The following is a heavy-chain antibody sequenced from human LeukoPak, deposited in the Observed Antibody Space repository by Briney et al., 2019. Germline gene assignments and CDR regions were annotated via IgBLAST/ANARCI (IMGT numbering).Heavy chain of an antibody. J-gene: IGHJ4*02. V-gene: IGHV3-53*01. CDR1: GFTVRSNN. CDR3: AREAGYSYGYTFDF. CDR2: IHSGGST. Sequence: GGSLRLSCVASGFTVRSNNMSWVRQAPGKGLEWVSVIHSGGSTYYADSVKGRFTISRDNSKNTLYLQMNSLRAEDTAAYYCAREAGYSYGYTFDFWGQGTLVTVSS. D-gene: IGHD5-18*01.